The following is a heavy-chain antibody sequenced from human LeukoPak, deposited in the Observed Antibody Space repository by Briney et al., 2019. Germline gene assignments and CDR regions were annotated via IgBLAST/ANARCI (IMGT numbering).Heavy chain of an antibody. J-gene: IGHJ4*02. D-gene: IGHD4-17*01. Sequence: ASVKVSCKASGYTFTGYYMHWVRQAPGQGLEWMGWINTYTGNPTYAQGFTGRFVFSLDTSVSTAYLQISSLKAEDTAVYYCARDLGGNYGDYRDPGYWGQGTLVTVSS. CDR3: ARDLGGNYGDYRDPGY. V-gene: IGHV7-4-1*02. CDR2: INTYTGNP. CDR1: GYTFTGYY.